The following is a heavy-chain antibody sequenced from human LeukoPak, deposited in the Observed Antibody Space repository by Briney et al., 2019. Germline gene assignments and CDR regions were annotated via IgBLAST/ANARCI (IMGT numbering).Heavy chain of an antibody. Sequence: PGGSLRLSCAASGFTFSSYNMNWVRQAPGKGLEWVSDISSSGSTIYFADSVKGRFTISRDNAKNSLYLQMNSLRDEDTAVYYCARLEYYYVSGNYYKLFAYWGQGTLVTVCS. D-gene: IGHD3-10*01. CDR1: GFTFSSYN. V-gene: IGHV3-48*02. CDR2: ISSSGSTI. J-gene: IGHJ4*02. CDR3: ARLEYYYVSGNYYKLFAY.